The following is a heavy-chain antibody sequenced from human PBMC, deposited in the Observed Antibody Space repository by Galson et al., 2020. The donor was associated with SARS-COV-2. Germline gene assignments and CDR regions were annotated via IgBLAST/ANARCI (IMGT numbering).Heavy chain of an antibody. CDR3: AKPKGGYDFRSGYPFDY. V-gene: IGHV3-23*01. CDR2: ISGSGGST. D-gene: IGHD3-3*01. Sequence: GGSLRLSCAAYGFTYSSYAMSWVRQAPGKGLEWVSAISGSGGSTYYADSVKGRFTISRDNSKNTRFLQMSGLRAEDTAVYYCAKPKGGYDFRSGYPFDYWGQGTLVTVSS. CDR1: GFTYSSYA. J-gene: IGHJ4*02.